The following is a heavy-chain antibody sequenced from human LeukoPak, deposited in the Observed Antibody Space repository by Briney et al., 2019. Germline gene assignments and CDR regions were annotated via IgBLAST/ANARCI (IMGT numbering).Heavy chain of an antibody. CDR2: INHSGST. V-gene: IGHV4-34*01. Sequence: SEALSLTCAVYGGSFSGYYWSWIRQPPGKGLEWIREINHSGSTNYNPSLKSRVTISVDTSKNQFSLKLSSVTAADTAVYYCARGGRITMIVVAARASDIWGQGTMVTVSS. CDR3: ARGGRITMIVVAARASDI. J-gene: IGHJ3*02. CDR1: GGSFSGYY. D-gene: IGHD3-22*01.